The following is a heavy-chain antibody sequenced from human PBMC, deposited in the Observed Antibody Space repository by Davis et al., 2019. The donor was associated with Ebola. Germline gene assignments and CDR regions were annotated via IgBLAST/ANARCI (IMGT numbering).Heavy chain of an antibody. CDR1: GGTFSSYA. Sequence: SVKVSCKASGGTFSSYAISWVRQAPGQGLEWMGGIIPIFGTANYAQKFQGRVTITADESTSTAYMELRSLRSDDTAVYYCARRHWGCSSTSCLYYYYYMDVWGKGTTVTVSS. V-gene: IGHV1-69*13. CDR3: ARRHWGCSSTSCLYYYYYMDV. J-gene: IGHJ6*03. CDR2: IIPIFGTA. D-gene: IGHD2-2*01.